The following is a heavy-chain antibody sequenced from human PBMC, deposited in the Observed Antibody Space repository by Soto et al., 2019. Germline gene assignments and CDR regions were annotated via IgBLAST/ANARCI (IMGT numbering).Heavy chain of an antibody. CDR3: TKEKSVMNSGYDAFDL. Sequence: EAKLEESGGGLIEPGGSLRLSCAASGFSFSAFEMNWVRQAPGKGPEWVAHIKSGGSFTLYAASVKGRFTISRDDADNSLYLQMNRLRAEDTALDYCTKEKSVMNSGYDAFDLWGRGTMVTVSS. D-gene: IGHD5-12*01. V-gene: IGHV3-48*03. CDR2: IKSGGSFT. CDR1: GFSFSAFE. J-gene: IGHJ3*01.